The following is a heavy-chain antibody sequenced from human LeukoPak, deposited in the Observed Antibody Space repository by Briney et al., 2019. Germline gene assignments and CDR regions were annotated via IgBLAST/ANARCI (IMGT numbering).Heavy chain of an antibody. CDR3: ASDHSSHPLPNDWDYYYYMDV. D-gene: IGHD3-22*01. CDR1: GGTFSSYA. CDR2: IIPIFGTA. V-gene: IGHV1-69*05. Sequence: GASVKVSCKASGGTFSSYAISWVRQAPGQGLEWMGGIIPIFGTANYAQKFQGRVTITTDESTSTAYMELSSLRSEDTAVYYCASDHSSHPLPNDWDYYYYMDVWGKGTTVTVSS. J-gene: IGHJ6*03.